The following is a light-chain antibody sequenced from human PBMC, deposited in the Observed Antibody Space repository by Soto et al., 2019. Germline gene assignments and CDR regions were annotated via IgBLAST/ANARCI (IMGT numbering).Light chain of an antibody. CDR2: DVS. CDR1: SSDVGGYNY. Sequence: QSALTQPRSVSGSPGQSVTISCTGTSSDVGGYNYVSWYQQHPGKAPKLMSYDVSKRLSGVPDCFSGSMSGNTASLTVSGFQAEYEADYYCCSYAGRYRVCGIGIKVTVL. CDR3: CSYAGRYRV. V-gene: IGLV2-11*01. J-gene: IGLJ1*01.